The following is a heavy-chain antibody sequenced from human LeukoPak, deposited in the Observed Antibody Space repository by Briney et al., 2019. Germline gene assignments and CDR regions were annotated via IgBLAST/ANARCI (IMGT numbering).Heavy chain of an antibody. Sequence: SQTLSLTCTVSGGSISSGSYYWSWIRQPAGKGLEWIGRIYTSGSTNYNPSLKSRVTISVDTSKNQFSLKLSSVTAADTAVYYRARNWNLGYNWFDPWGQGTLVTVSS. CDR2: IYTSGST. CDR1: GGSISSGSYY. CDR3: ARNWNLGYNWFDP. V-gene: IGHV4-61*02. D-gene: IGHD1-1*01. J-gene: IGHJ5*02.